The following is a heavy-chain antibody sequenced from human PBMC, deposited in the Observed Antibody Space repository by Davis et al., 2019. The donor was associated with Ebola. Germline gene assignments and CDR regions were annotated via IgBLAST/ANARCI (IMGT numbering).Heavy chain of an antibody. CDR1: GFTFSTYW. CDR3: VMGSYYVGDY. V-gene: IGHV3-74*01. D-gene: IGHD3-10*01. J-gene: IGHJ4*02. Sequence: HTGGSLRLSCAASGFTFSTYWMHWVRQAPGKGLVWVSRINGGGSTTNYADSVKGRFTISRDDSKNTLYLQMNSLRAEDTAVYFCVMGSYYVGDYWGQGTLVTVSS. CDR2: INGGGSTT.